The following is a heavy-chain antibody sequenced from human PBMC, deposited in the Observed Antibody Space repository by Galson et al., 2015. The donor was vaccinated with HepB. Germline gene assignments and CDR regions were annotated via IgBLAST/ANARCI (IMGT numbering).Heavy chain of an antibody. V-gene: IGHV3-23*01. J-gene: IGHJ2*01. CDR2: ISGSGGDT. CDR1: GFIFNNYA. CDR3: ARELRYSSGWYPTRYFDL. D-gene: IGHD6-19*01. Sequence: SLRLSCAASGFIFNNYAMNWVRQAPGMGLEWVSGISGSGGDTYYADSIKGRFTISRDNSKNTLYLQMNSLRAEDTAVYYCARELRYSSGWYPTRYFDLWGRGTLVTVSS.